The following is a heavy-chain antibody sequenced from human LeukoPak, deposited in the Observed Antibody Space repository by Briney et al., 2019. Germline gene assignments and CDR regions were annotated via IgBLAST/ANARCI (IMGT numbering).Heavy chain of an antibody. CDR3: TRLVAPGAQYYDILTGSTPDDY. V-gene: IGHV3-73*01. Sequence: GGSLKLSCAASGFTFSGSAMHWVRQASGKGLEWVGRIRNKANSYATAYAASVKGRFTISRDDSKNTAYLQMNSLKTEDTAVYYCTRLVAPGAQYYDILTGSTPDDYWGQGTLVTVSS. J-gene: IGHJ4*02. CDR2: IRNKANSYAT. CDR1: GFTFSGSA. D-gene: IGHD3-9*01.